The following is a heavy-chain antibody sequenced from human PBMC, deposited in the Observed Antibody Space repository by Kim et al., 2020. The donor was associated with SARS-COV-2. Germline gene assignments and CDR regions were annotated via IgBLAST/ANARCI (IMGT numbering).Heavy chain of an antibody. J-gene: IGHJ5*02. Sequence: DKRYSPSLKSRLTITKDTSKNQVVLTMTNMDPVDTATYYCAHYGDYWFDPWGQGTLVTVSS. V-gene: IGHV2-5*01. CDR3: AHYGDYWFDP. D-gene: IGHD4-17*01. CDR2: DK.